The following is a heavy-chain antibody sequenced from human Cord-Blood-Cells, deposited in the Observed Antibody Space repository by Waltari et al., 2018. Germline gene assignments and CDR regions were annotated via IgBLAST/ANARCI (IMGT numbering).Heavy chain of an antibody. CDR2: IYPGDSDT. Sequence: EVLLVQSGAAVKKTGQSLKLSCKGSGYSFTSYWTRWVRSTLGKGLDWMGIIYPGDSDTRYSPSFQGQVTISAYKSISTAYLQWSSLKASDTAMYYCARPGGVTGERVWYFDLWGRGTLVTVSS. J-gene: IGHJ2*01. CDR3: ARPGGVTGERVWYFDL. D-gene: IGHD7-27*01. CDR1: GYSFTSYW. V-gene: IGHV5-51*01.